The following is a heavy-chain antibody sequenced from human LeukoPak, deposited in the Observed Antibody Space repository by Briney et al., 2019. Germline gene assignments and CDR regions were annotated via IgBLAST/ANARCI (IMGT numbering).Heavy chain of an antibody. CDR3: ARATTDGSGRTYYFDY. J-gene: IGHJ4*02. V-gene: IGHV4-4*07. D-gene: IGHD3-10*01. CDR2: IHTSGTT. Sequence: SETLSLTCSVSGDSIRSYYWTWIRESAGKGLEWIGRIHTSGTTLYNPSVKSRLTTSVDTSKRQFSLKVSSVTAADTAVYFRARATTDGSGRTYYFDYWGQGILVTVSS. CDR1: GDSIRSYY.